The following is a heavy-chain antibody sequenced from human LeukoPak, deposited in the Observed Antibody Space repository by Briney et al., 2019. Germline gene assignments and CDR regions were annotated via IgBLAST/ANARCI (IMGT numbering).Heavy chain of an antibody. V-gene: IGHV1-46*01. J-gene: IGHJ4*02. D-gene: IGHD2-8*01. Sequence: ASVKVSCKASGYTFTGYYMHWVRQAPAQGLEWMGIINPSGGSTRYAHNFQGRVTMTRHMSTSTVYMELSSLRSEDTAVYFCARDPGDSMVFIYYFDCWGQGSLVTVSS. CDR2: INPSGGST. CDR1: GYTFTGYY. CDR3: ARDPGDSMVFIYYFDC.